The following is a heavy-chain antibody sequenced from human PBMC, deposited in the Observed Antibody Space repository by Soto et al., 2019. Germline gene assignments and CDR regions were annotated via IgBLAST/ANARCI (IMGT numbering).Heavy chain of an antibody. CDR2: IIPIFGTA. CDR3: AREDLWSGYYTRGYHFDY. V-gene: IGHV1-69*13. Sequence: SVKVSCKASGGTFSSYAISWVRQAPGQGLEWMGGIIPIFGTANYAQKFQGRVTITADESTSTAYMELSSLRSEDTAVYYCAREDLWSGYYTRGYHFDYWGQGTLVTVSS. CDR1: GGTFSSYA. J-gene: IGHJ4*02. D-gene: IGHD3-3*01.